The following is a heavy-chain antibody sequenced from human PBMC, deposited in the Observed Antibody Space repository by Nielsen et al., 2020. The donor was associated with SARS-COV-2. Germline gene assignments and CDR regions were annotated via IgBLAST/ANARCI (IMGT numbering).Heavy chain of an antibody. Sequence: GGSLRLSCKGSGYSFTSYWIGWVRQMPGKGLEWMGIIYPGDSDTRYSPSFQGQVTISADKSISTAYLQWSSLKASDTAMYYCARWVVRGVSHFDYWGQGTLVTVSS. V-gene: IGHV5-51*01. CDR2: IYPGDSDT. D-gene: IGHD3-10*01. J-gene: IGHJ4*02. CDR1: GYSFTSYW. CDR3: ARWVVRGVSHFDY.